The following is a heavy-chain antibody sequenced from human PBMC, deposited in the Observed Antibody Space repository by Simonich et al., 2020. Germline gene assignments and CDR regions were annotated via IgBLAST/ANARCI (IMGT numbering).Heavy chain of an antibody. CDR1: GFTVISNY. V-gene: IGHV3-53*01. J-gene: IGHJ4*02. D-gene: IGHD1-1*01. CDR3: ARWTATGYYFDY. Sequence: EVQLEESGGGLIQPGGSLRLSCAASGFTVISNYMSWVRQAPGKGLDWVSVIYSGGSTYYADSVKCLFTISRDNSKNTLYLQINSLRAEDTAVYYCARWTATGYYFDYWGQGTLVTVSS. CDR2: IYSGGST.